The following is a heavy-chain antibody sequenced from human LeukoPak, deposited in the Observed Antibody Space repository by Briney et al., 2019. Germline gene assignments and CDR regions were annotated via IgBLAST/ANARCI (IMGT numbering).Heavy chain of an antibody. CDR1: GGSISSYY. J-gene: IGHJ4*02. V-gene: IGHV4-59*01. Sequence: SETLSLTCNVSGGSISSYYWSWIRQPPGKVLEYIGYIYYSGSTNYNPSLKSRVTISVDTSKNQFSLKLSSVTAADTAVYYCARLEYSYGYQTLSYFDYWGQGTLVTVSS. D-gene: IGHD5-18*01. CDR3: ARLEYSYGYQTLSYFDY. CDR2: IYYSGST.